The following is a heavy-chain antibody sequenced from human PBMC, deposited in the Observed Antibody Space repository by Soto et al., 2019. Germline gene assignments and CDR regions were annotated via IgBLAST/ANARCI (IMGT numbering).Heavy chain of an antibody. Sequence: PSETLSLTCTVSGGSISSSSTYYWGWMRQPPGKGLEWIASFFIGGNTYYNPSLKSRVTISVDTSKNQFSLKLSSVTAADTAVYYCARDPGGYSSSFYYYGMDVWGQGTTVTVSS. CDR2: FFIGGNT. CDR1: GGSISSSSTYY. CDR3: ARDPGGYSSSFYYYGMDV. V-gene: IGHV4-39*07. J-gene: IGHJ6*02. D-gene: IGHD6-13*01.